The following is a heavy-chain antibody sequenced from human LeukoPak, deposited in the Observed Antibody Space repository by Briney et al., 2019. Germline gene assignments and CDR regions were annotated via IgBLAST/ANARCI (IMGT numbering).Heavy chain of an antibody. D-gene: IGHD1-26*01. CDR3: AKDRGSYSTTADS. J-gene: IGHJ5*01. CDR1: GLTFSDYG. Sequence: GGSLRLSRAASGLTFSDYGIRRVRQAPGKGMEWVAVIWYDGTNKYYGDSVKGRFTISRDNSKNTLYLQMNSLRAEDTAVYYCAKDRGSYSTTADSWGQGTLVTVSS. V-gene: IGHV3-33*06. CDR2: IWYDGTNK.